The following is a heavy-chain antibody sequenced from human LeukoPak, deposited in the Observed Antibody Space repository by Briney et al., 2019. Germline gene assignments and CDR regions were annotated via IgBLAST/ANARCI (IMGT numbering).Heavy chain of an antibody. CDR3: AKGGLGYYDSSGYRY. CDR2: ISGTGVNT. Sequence: GESLRLSCAASGFTFSSYAMSWVRQAPGKGLEWVSAISGTGVNTYYADSVKGRFTISRDNSKNTLSLQMNSLRAEDTAVYYCAKGGLGYYDSSGYRYWGQGTLVTVSS. J-gene: IGHJ4*02. V-gene: IGHV3-23*01. CDR1: GFTFSSYA. D-gene: IGHD3-22*01.